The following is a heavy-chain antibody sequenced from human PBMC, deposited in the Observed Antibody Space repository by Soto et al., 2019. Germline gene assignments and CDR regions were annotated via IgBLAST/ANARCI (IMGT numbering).Heavy chain of an antibody. CDR2: IIPIFGTA. CDR1: GGTFSSYA. D-gene: IGHD1-26*01. Sequence: GASVKVSCKASGGTFSSYAISWVRQAPGQGLEWMGGIIPIFGTAIYAQKFQGRVTITADESTSTAYMELSSLRSEDTAAYYCASSIVGATSAWFDPWGQGTLVTVSS. CDR3: ASSIVGATSAWFDP. J-gene: IGHJ5*02. V-gene: IGHV1-69*13.